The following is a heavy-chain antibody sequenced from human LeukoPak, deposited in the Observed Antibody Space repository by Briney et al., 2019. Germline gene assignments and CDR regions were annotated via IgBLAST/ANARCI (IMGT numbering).Heavy chain of an antibody. J-gene: IGHJ4*02. D-gene: IGHD6-13*01. CDR2: ISSSGSII. V-gene: IGHV3-48*02. Sequence: GGSLRLSRAASGFTFSIYSMTWVRQAPGKGLEWVSYISSSGSIIYYGDSVKGRSTISRDNAKNSLYLQMNSLRDGDTAVYYCARGGSSTSWFHYWGQGTLVTVSS. CDR1: GFTFSIYS. CDR3: ARGGSSTSWFHY.